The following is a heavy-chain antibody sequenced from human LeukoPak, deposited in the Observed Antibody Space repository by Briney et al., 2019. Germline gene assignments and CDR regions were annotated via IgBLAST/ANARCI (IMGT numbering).Heavy chain of an antibody. V-gene: IGHV3-11*01. J-gene: IGHJ4*02. CDR3: ARSLAADVTKRPFDY. CDR2: ISSSGSTI. D-gene: IGHD6-13*01. CDR1: GFTFSDYY. Sequence: GGSLRLSCAASGFTFSDYYMSWIRQAPGKGLEWVSYISSSGSTIYYADSVKGRFTISRDNAKNSLYLQMNSLRAEDTAVYYCARSLAADVTKRPFDYWGQGTLVTVSS.